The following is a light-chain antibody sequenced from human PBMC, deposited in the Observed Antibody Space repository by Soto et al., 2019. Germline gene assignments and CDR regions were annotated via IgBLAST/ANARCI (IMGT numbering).Light chain of an antibody. CDR3: QQYADWHKT. J-gene: IGKJ1*01. Sequence: EIVLTQYPGTLSLSPGERSTLSCMASQSVSSTYLLWYQQKPGQAPRLLIYAASSRATGIPGRFSASGSGTDFTLTISSLQSEDFAVYFCQQYADWHKTVGQGTKVDIK. V-gene: IGKV3-20*01. CDR1: QSVSSTY. CDR2: AAS.